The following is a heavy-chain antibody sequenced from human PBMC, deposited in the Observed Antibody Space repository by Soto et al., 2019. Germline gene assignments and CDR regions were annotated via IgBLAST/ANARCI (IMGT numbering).Heavy chain of an antibody. V-gene: IGHV1-2*04. Sequence: QVQLVQSGAEVKKPGASVKVSCKASGYTFTGYYMHWVRQAPGQGLECMGWINPNSGGTNYAQQLQGWDTRTRETSSSTADMELSRLRSDETALYYCARGHTVGPHKPDNFFDPWGQGTLVTVSS. CDR2: INPNSGGT. CDR1: GYTFTGYY. J-gene: IGHJ5*02. CDR3: ARGHTVGPHKPDNFFDP. D-gene: IGHD4-4*01.